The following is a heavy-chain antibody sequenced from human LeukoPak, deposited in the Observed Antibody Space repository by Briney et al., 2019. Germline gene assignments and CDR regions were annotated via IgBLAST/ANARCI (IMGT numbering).Heavy chain of an antibody. Sequence: ASVKVSCKASGYTFTSYDINWVRQATGQGLEWMGWMNPNSGNTGYAQKFQGRVTMTRNTSISTAYMELSSLRSEDTAVYYCARDRVRDGYEKWVFDYWGQGTLVTVSS. CDR1: GYTFTSYD. V-gene: IGHV1-8*02. D-gene: IGHD5-24*01. CDR3: ARDRVRDGYEKWVFDY. J-gene: IGHJ4*02. CDR2: MNPNSGNT.